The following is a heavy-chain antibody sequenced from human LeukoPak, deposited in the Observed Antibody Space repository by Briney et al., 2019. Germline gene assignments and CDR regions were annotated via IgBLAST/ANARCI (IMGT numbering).Heavy chain of an antibody. CDR3: ARHNAESRAFDI. J-gene: IGHJ3*02. D-gene: IGHD2-8*01. V-gene: IGHV4-39*01. CDR1: GGSISSSSYY. Sequence: SETLSLTCTVSGGSISSSSYYWGWIRQPPGKGLEWIGSIYYSGSTYYNPSLKSRVTISVDTSKNQFSLKLSSVTAADTAVYYCARHNAESRAFDIWGQGTMVTVSS. CDR2: IYYSGST.